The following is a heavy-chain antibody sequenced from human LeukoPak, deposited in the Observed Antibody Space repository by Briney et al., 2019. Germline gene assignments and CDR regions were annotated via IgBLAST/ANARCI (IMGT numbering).Heavy chain of an antibody. CDR2: INPSGGST. J-gene: IGHJ3*02. V-gene: IGHV1-46*01. CDR3: ARGGASDFGDYGKSFAFDI. D-gene: IGHD4-17*01. CDR1: GYTFTTYY. Sequence: GASVKVSCKASGYTFTTYYMHWVRQAPGQGLEWMGIINPSGGSTTYAQNFQGRVTMTRDTSTSAVYMEVSSLRSEDTAVYYCARGGASDFGDYGKSFAFDIWGQGTMVTVSS.